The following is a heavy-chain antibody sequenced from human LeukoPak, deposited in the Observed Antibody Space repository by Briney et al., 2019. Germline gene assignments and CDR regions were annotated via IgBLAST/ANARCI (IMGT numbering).Heavy chain of an antibody. Sequence: PSETLSLTCTVSGGSISSSSYYWGWIRQPPGKGLEWIGSIYYSGSTYYNPSLKSRVTISVDTSKNQFSLKLSSVTAADTAVYYCARGGAYCGGDCYSDDAFDIWGQGTMVTVSA. CDR3: ARGGAYCGGDCYSDDAFDI. CDR1: GGSISSSSYY. V-gene: IGHV4-39*01. D-gene: IGHD2-21*02. J-gene: IGHJ3*02. CDR2: IYYSGST.